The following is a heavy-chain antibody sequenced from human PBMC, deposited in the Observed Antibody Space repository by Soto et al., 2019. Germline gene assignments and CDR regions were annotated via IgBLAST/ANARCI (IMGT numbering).Heavy chain of an antibody. D-gene: IGHD3-10*01. CDR2: IRSKAYGGTT. J-gene: IGHJ6*03. CDR3: TRDRNFLLWFGEFWDYYYMDV. Sequence: GGSLRLSCTASGFTFGDYAMSWFRQAPGKGLEWVGFIRSKAYGGTTEYAASVKGRFTISRDDSKSIAYLQMNSLKTEDTAVYYCTRDRNFLLWFGEFWDYYYMDVWGKGTTVTVSS. V-gene: IGHV3-49*03. CDR1: GFTFGDYA.